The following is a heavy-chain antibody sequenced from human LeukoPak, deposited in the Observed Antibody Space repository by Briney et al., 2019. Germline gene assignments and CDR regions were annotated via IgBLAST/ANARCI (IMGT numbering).Heavy chain of an antibody. CDR1: GFTFSSYS. V-gene: IGHV3-21*01. J-gene: IGHJ4*02. Sequence: GGSLRLSCAASGFTFSSYSMNWVRQAPGKGLEWVSSISSSSSYIYYADSVKGRFTISRDNAKNSLYLQMNSLRAEDTAVYYYARDEVGAIRPFDYWGQGTLVTVSS. CDR3: ARDEVGAIRPFDY. D-gene: IGHD1-26*01. CDR2: ISSSSSYI.